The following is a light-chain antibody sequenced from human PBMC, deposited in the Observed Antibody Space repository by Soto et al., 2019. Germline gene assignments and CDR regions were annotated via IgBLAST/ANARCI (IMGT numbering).Light chain of an antibody. CDR2: EVH. Sequence: QSVLTQPASVSGSPGQSITISCTGTTSDIGENKYVSWYQQHPGKAPQLIIYEVHKRPSGVSHRFSVSKSGNTASLTISGLQAEDEADYYCSSYTPSTGVSGGGTKVTVL. CDR1: TSDIGENKY. V-gene: IGLV2-14*01. J-gene: IGLJ3*02. CDR3: SSYTPSTGV.